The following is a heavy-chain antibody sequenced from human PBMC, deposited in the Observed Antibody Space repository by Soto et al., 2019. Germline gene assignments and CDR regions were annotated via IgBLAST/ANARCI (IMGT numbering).Heavy chain of an antibody. D-gene: IGHD1-1*01. CDR3: AKPRYNWNFDAFDI. V-gene: IGHV3-23*01. Sequence: EVQLLESGGGLVQPGGSLRLSCAASGFTFSSYAMSWVRQAPGKGLEWVSAISNIGGSTYYADSVKGRFTISRDNSKNSLYLQMTSLRAEDTSVYYCAKPRYNWNFDAFDIWGQGTMVTVSS. CDR1: GFTFSSYA. CDR2: ISNIGGST. J-gene: IGHJ3*02.